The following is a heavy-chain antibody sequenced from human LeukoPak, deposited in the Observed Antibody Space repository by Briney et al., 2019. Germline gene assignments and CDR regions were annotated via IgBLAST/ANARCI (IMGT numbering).Heavy chain of an antibody. V-gene: IGHV3-30-3*01. CDR1: GFTFSSYA. CDR2: ISYDGSNK. J-gene: IGHJ4*02. D-gene: IGHD2-2*01. CDR3: AREFTSLDY. Sequence: GRSLRLSCAASGFTFSSYAMHWVRQAPGKGLEWVAVISYDGSNKYYADSVKGRFTISRDNSKNTLYLQMNSLRAEDTAGYYCAREFTSLDYWGQGALVTVSS.